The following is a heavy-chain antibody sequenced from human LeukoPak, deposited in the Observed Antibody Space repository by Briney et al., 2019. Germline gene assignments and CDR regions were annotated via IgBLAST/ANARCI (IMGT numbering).Heavy chain of an antibody. CDR3: ARSPIVVVTAISPSWFDP. J-gene: IGHJ5*02. D-gene: IGHD2-21*02. Sequence: PGGSLRLSCAASGFTFSDYYMSWIRQAPGKGLEWVSYISSSSSYTNYADSVKGRFTISRDNAKNSLYLQMNSLRAEDTAVYYCARSPIVVVTAISPSWFDPWGQGTLVTVSS. CDR1: GFTFSDYY. CDR2: ISSSSSYT. V-gene: IGHV3-11*03.